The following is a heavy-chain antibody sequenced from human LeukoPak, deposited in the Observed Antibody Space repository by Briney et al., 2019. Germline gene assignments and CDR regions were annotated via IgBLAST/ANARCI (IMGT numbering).Heavy chain of an antibody. CDR1: GGSISSYY. V-gene: IGHV4-59*01. CDR3: ARVRCAWSGYPVGSFDY. CDR2: IYYSGST. Sequence: SETLSLTCTVSGGSISSYYWSWIRQPPGKGLEWIGYIYYSGSTNYNPSLKSRVTISVDTSKNQFSLKLSSVTAADTAVYYCARVRCAWSGYPVGSFDYWGQGTLVTVSS. D-gene: IGHD3-3*01. J-gene: IGHJ4*02.